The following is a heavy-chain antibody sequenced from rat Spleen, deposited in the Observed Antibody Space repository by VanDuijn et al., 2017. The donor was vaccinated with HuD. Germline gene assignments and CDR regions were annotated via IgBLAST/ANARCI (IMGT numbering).Heavy chain of an antibody. CDR2: ISYDGIST. J-gene: IGHJ2*01. D-gene: IGHD4-3*01. CDR1: GFTLNNHW. V-gene: IGHV5-29*01. CDR3: ARQDTSGYSNWFAY. Sequence: EVQLVESGGGLVQPGRSLKLACVASGFTLNNHWMTWIRQAPGKGLEWVATISYDGISTYYRDSVRGRFTISSDNAKSTLYLQMDSLRSEDTATYYCARQDTSGYSNWFAYWGQGVMVTVSS.